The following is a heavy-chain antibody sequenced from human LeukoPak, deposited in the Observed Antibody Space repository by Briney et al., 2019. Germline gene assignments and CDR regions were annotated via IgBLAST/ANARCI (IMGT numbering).Heavy chain of an antibody. V-gene: IGHV4-59*01. D-gene: IGHD6-19*01. CDR3: ARDLHSSGWYWFDP. J-gene: IGHJ5*02. CDR1: GGSISSYY. Sequence: SETLSLTCTVSGGSISSYYWSWIRQPSGKGLEWIGYIYYSGSTNYNPSLKSRVTISVDTSKNQFSLKLSSVTAADTAVYYCARDLHSSGWYWFDPWGQGTLVTVSS. CDR2: IYYSGST.